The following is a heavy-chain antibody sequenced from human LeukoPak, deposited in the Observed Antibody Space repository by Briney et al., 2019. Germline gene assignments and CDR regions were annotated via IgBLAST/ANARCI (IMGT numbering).Heavy chain of an antibody. CDR2: ISGSGGST. J-gene: IGHJ4*02. D-gene: IGHD4-23*01. CDR1: GYTFTSYG. CDR3: ARDYGGSSPFDY. Sequence: ASVKVSCKASGYTFTSYGMSWVRQAPGKGLEWVSAISGSGGSTYYADSVKGRFTISRDNAKNSLYLQMNSLRAEDTAVYYCARDYGGSSPFDYWGQGTLVTVSS. V-gene: IGHV3-23*01.